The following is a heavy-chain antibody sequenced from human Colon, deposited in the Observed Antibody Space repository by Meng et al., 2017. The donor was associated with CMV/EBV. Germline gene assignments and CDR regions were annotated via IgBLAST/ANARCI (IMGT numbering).Heavy chain of an antibody. CDR3: AKEGMPASIPYFDT. V-gene: IGHV3-23*01. D-gene: IGHD2-2*01. CDR2: ISGSGRNT. J-gene: IGHJ4*02. Sequence: GESLKISCAASGFSFSTFGMTWVRQAPGKGLEWVSGISGSGRNTYYLDSVRGRFTISRDNSKRTVFLQMNSLRAGDTAVYYCAKEGMPASIPYFDTWGQGTLVTVSS. CDR1: GFSFSTFG.